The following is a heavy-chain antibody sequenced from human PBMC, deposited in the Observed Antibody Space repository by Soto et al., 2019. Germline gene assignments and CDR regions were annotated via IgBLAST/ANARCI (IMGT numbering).Heavy chain of an antibody. V-gene: IGHV1-69*06. CDR3: ARNLHTGREWLSTSGMDV. CDR2: IIPIFGTA. J-gene: IGHJ6*02. Sequence: GASVKVSCKASGGTFSSYAISWVRQAPGQGLEWMGGIIPIFGTANYAQKFQGRVTITADKSTSTAYMELSSLRSEDTAVYYCARNLHTGREWLSTSGMDVWGQGTTVTVSS. CDR1: GGTFSSYA. D-gene: IGHD3-3*01.